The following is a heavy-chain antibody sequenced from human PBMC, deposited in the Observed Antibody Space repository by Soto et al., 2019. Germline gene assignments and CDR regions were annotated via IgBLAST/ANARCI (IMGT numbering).Heavy chain of an antibody. CDR1: GFSFDDYA. CDR2: ISGSGDNT. Sequence: AGGSLRLSCEASGFSFDDYAMTWVRQATGKGLEWVSAISGSGDNTYYADSVKGRFTISRDNSRNTLYLHMNTLRAEDTALYYCAKGYYSGYDLAYFDYWGQGTLVTVSS. D-gene: IGHD5-12*01. CDR3: AKGYYSGYDLAYFDY. V-gene: IGHV3-23*01. J-gene: IGHJ4*02.